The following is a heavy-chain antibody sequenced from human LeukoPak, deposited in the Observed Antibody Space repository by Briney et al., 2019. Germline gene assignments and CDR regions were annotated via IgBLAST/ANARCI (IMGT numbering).Heavy chain of an antibody. V-gene: IGHV1-2*02. D-gene: IGHD2-15*01. Sequence: ASVKVSCKASGYTFTGYYMHWVRQAPGQGLEWMGWINPNSGGTNYAQKFQGRVTMTTDTSTSTAYMELRSLRSDDTAVYYCARWRYCSGGSCYFDEDYWGQGTLVTVSS. CDR1: GYTFTGYY. CDR2: INPNSGGT. J-gene: IGHJ4*02. CDR3: ARWRYCSGGSCYFDEDY.